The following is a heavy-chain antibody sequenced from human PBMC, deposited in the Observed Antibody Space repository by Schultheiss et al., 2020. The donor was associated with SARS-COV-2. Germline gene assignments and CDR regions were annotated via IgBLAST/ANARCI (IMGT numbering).Heavy chain of an antibody. CDR2: INPSGGST. J-gene: IGHJ6*02. V-gene: IGHV1-46*01. CDR3: ASLGITMVRGVKPHYGMDV. D-gene: IGHD3-10*01. Sequence: GESLKISCKASGYTFTSYGISWVRQAPGQGLEWMGIINPSGGSTSYAQKFQGRVTMTRDTSTSTVYMELRSLRSDDTAVYYCASLGITMVRGVKPHYGMDVWGQGTTVTVSS. CDR1: GYTFTSYG.